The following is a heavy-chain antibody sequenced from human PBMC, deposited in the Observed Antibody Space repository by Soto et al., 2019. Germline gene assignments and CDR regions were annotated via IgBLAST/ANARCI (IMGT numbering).Heavy chain of an antibody. CDR3: AKDSHWAIISPTHDS. D-gene: IGHD2-2*01. CDR2: IFYSGST. Sequence: SETLSLTCTVSGGSIRSGEHYWSGIRQPPGKGLEWIGYIFYSGSTHYNPSLKSRLSLSVDARKNQFSLKLNSLRAEDTAIYYCAKDSHWAIISPTHDSWGQGTLVTVSS. J-gene: IGHJ4*02. V-gene: IGHV4-30-4*01. CDR1: GGSIRSGEHY.